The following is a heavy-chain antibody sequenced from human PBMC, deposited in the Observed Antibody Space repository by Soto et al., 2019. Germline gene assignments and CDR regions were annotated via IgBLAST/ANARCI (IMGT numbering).Heavy chain of an antibody. V-gene: IGHV4-59*01. Sequence: QVQLQESGPGLVKPSETLSLTCTVSGGSISSYYWSWIRHPPGKGLEWIGYIYYSGRTNYNPSLKSRVTISVDTSKNQFSLKLSSVTAADTAVYYCARGYCSSTSCYIWDNWFDPWGQGTLVTVSS. CDR1: GGSISSYY. CDR2: IYYSGRT. J-gene: IGHJ5*02. CDR3: ARGYCSSTSCYIWDNWFDP. D-gene: IGHD2-2*02.